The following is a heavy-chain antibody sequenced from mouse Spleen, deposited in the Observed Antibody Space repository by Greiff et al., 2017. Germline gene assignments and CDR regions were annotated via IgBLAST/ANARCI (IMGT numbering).Heavy chain of an antibody. CDR1: GFSLTSSG. V-gene: IGHV2-2*01. CDR3: ARKGNYDYAMDY. CDR2: IWRGGST. D-gene: IGHD2-1*01. J-gene: IGHJ4*01. Sequence: VKLLESGPGLVQPSQSLSITCTVSGFSLTSSGVHWVRQSPGKGLEWLGVIWRGGSTDYNAAVISRLSISKDKSKSQGLFKTNSLQADDTARYYCARKGNYDYAMDYRGQGTSGT.